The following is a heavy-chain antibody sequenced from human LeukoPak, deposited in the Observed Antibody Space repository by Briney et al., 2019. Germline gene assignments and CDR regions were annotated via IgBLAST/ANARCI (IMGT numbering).Heavy chain of an antibody. Sequence: GGSLRLSCAASGFTFDDYAMHWVRQAPGKGLEWVSGISWNSGSIGYADSVKGRFTISRDNAKNSLYLQMNSLRAEDMALYYCAKGGQGGSDAFDIWGQGTMVTVSS. J-gene: IGHJ3*02. CDR1: GFTFDDYA. CDR2: ISWNSGSI. CDR3: AKGGQGGSDAFDI. V-gene: IGHV3-9*03. D-gene: IGHD3-10*01.